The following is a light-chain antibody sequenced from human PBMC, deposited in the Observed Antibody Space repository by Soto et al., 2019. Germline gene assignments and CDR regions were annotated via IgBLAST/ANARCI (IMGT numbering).Light chain of an antibody. CDR3: PQRSNWPN. CDR2: DAS. Sequence: EIVLTQSPATLSLSPGERATLSCRASQSVSSYLAWYQQKPGQAPRLLIYDASNRATGIPARFSGSGSGTDFTLTISSLAPEAFAVYYCPQRSNWPNFGQGTRLEIK. V-gene: IGKV3-11*01. CDR1: QSVSSY. J-gene: IGKJ5*01.